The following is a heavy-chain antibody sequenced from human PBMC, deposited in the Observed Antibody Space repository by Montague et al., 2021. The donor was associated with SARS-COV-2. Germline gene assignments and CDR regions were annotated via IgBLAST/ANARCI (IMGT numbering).Heavy chain of an antibody. V-gene: IGHV3-30*07. Sequence: FTISRDNSKNTLYLQMNSLRAEDTAVYYCARDDYDISTGYYRSDYWGQGTLVTVSS. J-gene: IGHJ4*02. CDR3: ARDDYDISTGYYRSDY. D-gene: IGHD3-9*01.